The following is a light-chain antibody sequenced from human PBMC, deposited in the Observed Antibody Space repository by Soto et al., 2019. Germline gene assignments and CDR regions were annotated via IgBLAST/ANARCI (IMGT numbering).Light chain of an antibody. V-gene: IGLV2-14*03. CDR2: DVN. CDR3: TSWTTSTTMI. J-gene: IGLJ2*01. Sequence: QSALTQPASVSGSPGQSITISCTGTSSDIGAYNFVSWYQQPPGKAPKLMLYDVNIRPSGVSNRFSGSKSGNTASLTISGLQAEDEADYYCTSWTTSTTMIFGGGTKVTAL. CDR1: SSDIGAYNF.